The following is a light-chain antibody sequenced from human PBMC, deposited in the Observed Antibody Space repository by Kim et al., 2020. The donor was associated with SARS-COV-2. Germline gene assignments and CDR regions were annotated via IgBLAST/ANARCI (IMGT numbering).Light chain of an antibody. Sequence: ESVGDRDTITCRATQNISNYFAWCQKKPEKVPKSLSYAASSLQSGVPPRFSGSGSGTEITLTISSLQPEDIATYYCPQHSSYPFTFGPGTKVD. J-gene: IGKJ3*01. CDR3: PQHSSYPFT. CDR2: AAS. V-gene: IGKV1-17*03. CDR1: QNISNY.